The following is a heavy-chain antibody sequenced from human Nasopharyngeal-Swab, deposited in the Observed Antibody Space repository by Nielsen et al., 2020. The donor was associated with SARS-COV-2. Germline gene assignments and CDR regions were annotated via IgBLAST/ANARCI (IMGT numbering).Heavy chain of an antibody. V-gene: IGHV3-21*01. CDR2: ISSSSYI. CDR1: GFTFSSYS. CDR3: ASFWSGYYTPDY. D-gene: IGHD3-3*01. Sequence: GESLKISCAASGFTFSSYSMNWVRQAPGKGLEWVSSISSSSYIYYADYVKGRFTISRDNAKNSLYLQMNSLRAEDTAVYYCASFWSGYYTPDYWGQGTLVTVSS. J-gene: IGHJ4*02.